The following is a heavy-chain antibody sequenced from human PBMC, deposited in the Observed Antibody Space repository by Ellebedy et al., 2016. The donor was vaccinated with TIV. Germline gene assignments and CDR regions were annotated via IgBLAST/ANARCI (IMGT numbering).Heavy chain of an antibody. CDR2: ISSSSSTI. V-gene: IGHV3-48*02. CDR1: GFTFSSYS. J-gene: IGHJ4*02. Sequence: GESLKISXAASGFTFSSYSMNWVRQAPGKGLEWVSYISSSSSTIYYADSVKGRFTISRDNAKNSLYLQMNSLRDEDTAVYYCARDKRQSSGWFGVDYWGQGTLVTVSS. CDR3: ARDKRQSSGWFGVDY. D-gene: IGHD6-19*01.